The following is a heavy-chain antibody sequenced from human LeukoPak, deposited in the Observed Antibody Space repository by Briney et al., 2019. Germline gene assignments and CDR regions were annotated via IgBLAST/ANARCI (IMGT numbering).Heavy chain of an antibody. V-gene: IGHV3-74*01. CDR2: INSDESST. J-gene: IGHJ4*02. CDR1: GSYW. CDR3: ARGLVARPGSVDY. D-gene: IGHD6-6*01. Sequence: GGSLRLSCAASGSYWMHWVRQVPGKGLVWVSRINSDESSTTYADSVKGRFTISRDNAKNTLYLQMNSLRAEDTAVYYCARGLVARPGSVDYWGQGTLVTVSS.